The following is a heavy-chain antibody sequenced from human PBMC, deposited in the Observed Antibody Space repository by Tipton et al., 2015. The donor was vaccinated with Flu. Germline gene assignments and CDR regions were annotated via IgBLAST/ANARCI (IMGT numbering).Heavy chain of an antibody. J-gene: IGHJ5*02. CDR1: GITFSSYA. Sequence: QVQLVQSGGGVVQPGTSLRLSCAASGITFSSYAMHWVRQAPGKGLEWVAVVSYNGGETYYADSVKGRFTISRDNSRDTVYLQMNSLRLEDTAVYYCARDQLWFGERTGDNCLDPWGQGTLVTVSS. D-gene: IGHD3-10*01. CDR3: ARDQLWFGERTGDNCLDP. CDR2: VSYNGGET. V-gene: IGHV3-30*04.